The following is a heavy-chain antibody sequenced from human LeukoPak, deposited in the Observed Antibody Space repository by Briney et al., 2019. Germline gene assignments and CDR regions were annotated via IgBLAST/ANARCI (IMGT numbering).Heavy chain of an antibody. V-gene: IGHV1-2*02. J-gene: IGHJ4*02. CDR2: INPNSGGT. Sequence: ASVKVSCKASGYTFTGYYMHWVRQAPGQGLEWMGWINPNSGGTNYAQKFQGRVTMTRDTSISTAYMELSRLRSDDTAVYYCARDLEGSGWYRYYFDYWGQETLVTISS. CDR1: GYTFTGYY. D-gene: IGHD6-19*01. CDR3: ARDLEGSGWYRYYFDY.